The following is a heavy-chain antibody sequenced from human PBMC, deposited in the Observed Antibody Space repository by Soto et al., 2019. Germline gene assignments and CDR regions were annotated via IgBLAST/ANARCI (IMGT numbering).Heavy chain of an antibody. J-gene: IGHJ6*02. CDR3: AKGQLGEDDSFIPSWDYYYYYGMDV. CDR2: ISYDGSNK. D-gene: IGHD3-16*01. V-gene: IGHV3-30*18. Sequence: GGSLILSWTASVVTFGGYGRHWVRNDQAKVLSCVAAISYDGSNKYYADSVKGRFTISRDNSKNTLYLQMNSLRAEDTAVYYCAKGQLGEDDSFIPSWDYYYYYGMDVWGQGTTVTGSS. CDR1: VVTFGGYG.